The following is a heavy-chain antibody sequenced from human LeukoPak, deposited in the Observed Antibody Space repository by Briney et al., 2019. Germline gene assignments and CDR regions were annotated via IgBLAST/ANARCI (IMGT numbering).Heavy chain of an antibody. CDR3: TRESLAGAFDL. V-gene: IGHV3-49*04. D-gene: IGHD2-15*01. CDR1: GFTFDDYA. Sequence: GGSLRLSCTASGFTFDDYAMSWVRQAPGKGLEWVGFIRSKPYGKTTEYAASVKGRFTISRDDSKSIAYLQMNSLKTEDTAVYYCTRESLAGAFDLWGRGTLVTVSS. J-gene: IGHJ2*01. CDR2: IRSKPYGKTT.